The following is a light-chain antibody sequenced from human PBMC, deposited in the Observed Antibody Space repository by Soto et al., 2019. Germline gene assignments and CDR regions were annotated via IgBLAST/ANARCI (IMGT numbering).Light chain of an antibody. J-gene: IGKJ5*01. Sequence: EIVLTQSPGTLSLFPVERATLSCRAIQRVSGSSLAWYQQKPGQAPSLLIYGASSRATGIPDRFSGSGSGTEFTLTISRLEPEDFAVYYCQQYGSSIPITFGQGTRLEIK. CDR3: QQYGSSIPIT. CDR1: QRVSGSS. CDR2: GAS. V-gene: IGKV3-20*01.